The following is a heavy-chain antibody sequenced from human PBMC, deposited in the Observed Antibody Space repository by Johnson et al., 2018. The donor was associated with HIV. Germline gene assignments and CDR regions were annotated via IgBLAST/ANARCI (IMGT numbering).Heavy chain of an antibody. CDR1: GFTFSSYA. Sequence: QEQLVESGGGVVQPGRSLRLSCAASGFTFSSYAMHWVRQAPGKGLEWVAVISYDGSNKYYADSVKGRFTISRDNSKNTLYLQMNSLRAEDTAVYYCARVAPAHDAFDIWGQGTMVTVSS. J-gene: IGHJ3*02. CDR3: ARVAPAHDAFDI. D-gene: IGHD2-2*01. CDR2: ISYDGSNK. V-gene: IGHV3-30*04.